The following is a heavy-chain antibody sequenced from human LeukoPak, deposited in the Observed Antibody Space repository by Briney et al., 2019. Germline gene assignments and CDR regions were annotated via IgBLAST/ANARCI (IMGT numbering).Heavy chain of an antibody. CDR2: IYYSGTT. CDR1: GGSLSSYY. V-gene: IGHV4-59*01. J-gene: IGHJ4*02. CDR3: ARMRSGYPYYFDY. Sequence: SETLSLTCTVSGGSLSSYYWNWIRQPPGEGREGIAYIYYSGTTNYNPSLKSRVTISVDQSKNQFSLKLSSVTAADTALYYCARMRSGYPYYFDYWGQGTLVTASS. D-gene: IGHD3-3*01.